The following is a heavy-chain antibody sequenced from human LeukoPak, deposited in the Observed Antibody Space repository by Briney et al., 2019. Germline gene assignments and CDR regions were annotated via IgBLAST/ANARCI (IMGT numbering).Heavy chain of an antibody. J-gene: IGHJ4*02. CDR1: GGSISSYY. Sequence: SETLSLTCTVSGGSISSYYWSWIRQPPGKGLEWIGRIYTSGSTNYNPSLKSRVTISVDTSKNQFSLKLSSVTAADTAVYYCARGGVGGVIVPYFDYWGQGTLVTVSS. V-gene: IGHV4-4*08. CDR2: IYTSGST. CDR3: ARGGVGGVIVPYFDY. D-gene: IGHD3-16*02.